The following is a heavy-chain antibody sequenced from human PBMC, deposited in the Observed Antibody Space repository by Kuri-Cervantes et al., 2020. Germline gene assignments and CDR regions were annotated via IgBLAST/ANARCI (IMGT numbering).Heavy chain of an antibody. CDR1: GYNFATYW. D-gene: IGHD2/OR15-2a*01. J-gene: IGHJ4*02. CDR3: ARHFTSFYGYDY. CDR2: IDAGDSDT. Sequence: GGSLRLSCKGSGYNFATYWIGWVRQMPGKGLESMGIIDAGDSDTRYSPSSQGQVTISADKSISTAYLQWSSLKASDTAMYYCARHFTSFYGYDYWCQGTLVTVSS. V-gene: IGHV5-51*01.